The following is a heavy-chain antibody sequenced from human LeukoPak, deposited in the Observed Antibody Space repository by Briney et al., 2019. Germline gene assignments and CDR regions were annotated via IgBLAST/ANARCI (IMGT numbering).Heavy chain of an antibody. J-gene: IGHJ4*02. D-gene: IGHD5-12*01. CDR2: INPNSGGT. CDR1: GYTFTGYY. V-gene: IGHV1-2*02. CDR3: ARDSGLSGYDLPYWDY. Sequence: GASVKVSCKASGYTFTGYYMHWVRQAPGQGLEWMGWINPNSGGTNYAQKFQGRVTMTRDTSISTAYMELSRLRSDDTAVYYCARDSGLSGYDLPYWDYWGQGTLVTVSS.